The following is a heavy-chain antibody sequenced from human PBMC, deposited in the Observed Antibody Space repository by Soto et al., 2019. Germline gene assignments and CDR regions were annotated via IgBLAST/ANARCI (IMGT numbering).Heavy chain of an antibody. CDR3: ARDAFQYGDYQHNWFDP. J-gene: IGHJ5*02. CDR1: GFTFSSYG. D-gene: IGHD4-17*01. V-gene: IGHV3-33*01. Sequence: GGSMRLSCAASGFTFSSYGMHWVRQAPGKGLEWVAVIWYDGSNKYYADSVKGRFTISRDNSKNTLYLQMNSLRAEDTAVYYCARDAFQYGDYQHNWFDPWGQGTLVTVSS. CDR2: IWYDGSNK.